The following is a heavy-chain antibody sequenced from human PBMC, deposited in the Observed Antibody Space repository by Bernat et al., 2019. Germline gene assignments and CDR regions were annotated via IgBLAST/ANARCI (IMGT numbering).Heavy chain of an antibody. D-gene: IGHD5-24*01. CDR3: ARDFLRERWLHRLDY. CDR1: GFTFTSYG. J-gene: IGHJ4*02. CDR2: VRYDGSNK. V-gene: IGHV3-30*02. Sequence: QVQLVESGGGVVQPGGSLRLSCAASGFTFTSYGMHWIRQAPGKGLEWVAFVRYDGSNKYYADSGKGRFTISRDNSKNTLYLQMNSLRAEDTAVYYCARDFLRERWLHRLDYWGQGTLVTVSS.